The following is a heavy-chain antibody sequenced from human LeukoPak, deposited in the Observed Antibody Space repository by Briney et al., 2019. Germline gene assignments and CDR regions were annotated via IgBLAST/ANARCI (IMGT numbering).Heavy chain of an antibody. CDR1: GFTFSSYD. CDR2: IKEDGSDK. D-gene: IGHD3-22*01. J-gene: IGHJ4*02. Sequence: GGSLRLSCAASGFTFSSYDMNWVRQAPGKGLEWVANIKEDGSDKYYVDSVKGRFTISRDNAKNSLYLQMNSLRAEDTAVYYCARDRYYYDSSGYYYFDNWGQGTLVTVSS. CDR3: ARDRYYYDSSGYYYFDN. V-gene: IGHV3-7*04.